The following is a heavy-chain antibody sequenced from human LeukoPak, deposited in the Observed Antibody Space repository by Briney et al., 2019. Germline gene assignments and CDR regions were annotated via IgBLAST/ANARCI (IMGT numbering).Heavy chain of an antibody. V-gene: IGHV3-74*03. CDR2: INNDGSSA. J-gene: IGHJ4*02. Sequence: GRSLSLSCAASGFSFSIHWMHSARQAPGEGLVWLPRINNDGSSATYADSVRGRFTTSRDNAKNTLYLQMNNLRTEDTAVYYCARDWYHAIDYWGQGTLVTVSS. CDR3: ARDWYHAIDY. CDR1: GFSFSIHW. D-gene: IGHD2-2*01.